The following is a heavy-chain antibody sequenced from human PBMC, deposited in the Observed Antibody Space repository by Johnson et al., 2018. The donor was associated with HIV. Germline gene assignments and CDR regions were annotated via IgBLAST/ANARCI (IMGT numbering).Heavy chain of an antibody. CDR2: ISYDGSNK. V-gene: IGHV3-30*03. J-gene: IGHJ3*02. D-gene: IGHD4-17*01. CDR1: GFTFSSYA. CDR3: ARGEDGVDAFDI. Sequence: QMQLVESGGGLVKPGGSLRLSCAASGFTFSSYAMHWVRQAPGKGLEWVAVISYDGSNKYYADSVKGRFTISRDNSKNTLYLQMNSLRAEDTAVYYCARGEDGVDAFDIWGQGTMVTVSS.